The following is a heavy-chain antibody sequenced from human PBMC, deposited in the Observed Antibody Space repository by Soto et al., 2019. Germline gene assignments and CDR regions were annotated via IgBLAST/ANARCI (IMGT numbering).Heavy chain of an antibody. CDR1: GDTFKNCV. CDR3: AAELGFGKFSIV. J-gene: IGHJ6*02. Sequence: QVQVVQSGVEVRRPGASVKVSCKASGDTFKNCVISWVRQSPGQGLEWMGGIIPLFGTTDFAQRIQGRLTITTDESTTTAYMELSGLRSEDTATYYCAAELGFGKFSIVWSQGTTVIVSS. D-gene: IGHD7-27*01. CDR2: IIPLFGTT. V-gene: IGHV1-69*01.